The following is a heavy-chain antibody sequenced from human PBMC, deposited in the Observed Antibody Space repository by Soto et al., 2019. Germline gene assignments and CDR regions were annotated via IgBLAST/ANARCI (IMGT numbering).Heavy chain of an antibody. Sequence: QVQLVESGGGVVQPGRSLRLSCAASGFTFSDYAMHWVRHVPGQGLEWVAVISFDGNIKYDADSVKGRFTISRDNSKNTLFLQMNSLKGEDSAVYSCARAPRRYCTSLSCLGLYDLDVWGQGTTVTVSS. CDR2: ISFDGNIK. J-gene: IGHJ6*02. CDR3: ARAPRRYCTSLSCLGLYDLDV. D-gene: IGHD2-8*01. CDR1: GFTFSDYA. V-gene: IGHV3-30-3*01.